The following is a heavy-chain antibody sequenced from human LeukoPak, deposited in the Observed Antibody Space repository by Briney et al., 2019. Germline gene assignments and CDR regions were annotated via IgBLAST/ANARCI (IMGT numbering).Heavy chain of an antibody. Sequence: SQTLTLTCAISGDSVSTNSATWTWLRQSPSRGLEWLGRTYYRSKWNNDYAVSMKSRITINPDTSKNQFSLQLNSVTPEDTAVYYCARLVGASWFDSWGQGTLVTVSS. V-gene: IGHV6-1*01. CDR2: TYYRSKWNN. CDR1: GDSVSTNSAT. D-gene: IGHD1-26*01. J-gene: IGHJ5*01. CDR3: ARLVGASWFDS.